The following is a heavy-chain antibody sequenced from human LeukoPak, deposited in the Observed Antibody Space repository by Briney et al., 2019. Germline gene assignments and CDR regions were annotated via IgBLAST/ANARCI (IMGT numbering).Heavy chain of an antibody. J-gene: IGHJ3*02. V-gene: IGHV1-18*01. CDR2: ISAYNGNT. D-gene: IGHD2-21*02. CDR1: GYTFTSYG. CDR3: ARALKVVTVHDVFDI. Sequence: ASVKVSCKASGYTFTSYGISWVRQAPGQGLEWMGWISAYNGNTNYAQKLQGRVTMTTDTSTSTAYMELRSLRSDDTAVYYCARALKVVTVHDVFDIWGQGTMVTVSS.